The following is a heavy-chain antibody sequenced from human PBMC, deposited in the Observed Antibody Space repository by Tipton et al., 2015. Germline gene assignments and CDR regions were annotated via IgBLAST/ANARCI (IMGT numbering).Heavy chain of an antibody. Sequence: TLSLTCTVSGDSISSSTYFWGWIRQPPGKGLEWIGSIYYSGSTHYNPSLKSRVAISVDTSKNHFSLKLSSVTAADTAVYYCARGHYDNIWGTYRYSPFDFWGQGVLVTVSS. J-gene: IGHJ4*02. V-gene: IGHV4-39*02. D-gene: IGHD3-16*02. CDR1: GDSISSSTYF. CDR2: IYYSGST. CDR3: ARGHYDNIWGTYRYSPFDF.